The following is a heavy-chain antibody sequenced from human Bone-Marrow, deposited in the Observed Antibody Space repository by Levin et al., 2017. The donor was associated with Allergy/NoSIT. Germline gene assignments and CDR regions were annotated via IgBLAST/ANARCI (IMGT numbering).Heavy chain of an antibody. CDR2: AYHIGST. CDR3: ARRSVSTGAFDV. CDR1: GASVSSSKW. D-gene: IGHD2-2*01. V-gene: IGHV4-4*02. Sequence: SETLSLTCTVSGASVSSSKWWSWIRQPPGKGLEWIGEAYHIGSTSFNPSLRNRVSISLDKSNNLFSLRMMSVAAADTAMYFCARRSVSTGAFDVWGQGKMVIVSS. J-gene: IGHJ3*01.